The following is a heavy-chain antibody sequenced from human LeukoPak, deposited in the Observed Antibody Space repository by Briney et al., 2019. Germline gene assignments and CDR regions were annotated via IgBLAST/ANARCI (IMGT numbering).Heavy chain of an antibody. CDR3: ARSAPGYSSSWSRYYYYYYYMDV. Sequence: GGSLRLSCADSGFTSSSYWMSWVRQARGKELEWVANIEQVGREKYNVDSVKGRFTISRDNAKNSLYLQMNSLAAEDTAVYYCARSAPGYSSSWSRYYYYYYYMDVWGKGTTVTVSS. CDR2: IEQVGREK. CDR1: GFTSSSYW. V-gene: IGHV3-7*01. J-gene: IGHJ6*03. D-gene: IGHD6-13*01.